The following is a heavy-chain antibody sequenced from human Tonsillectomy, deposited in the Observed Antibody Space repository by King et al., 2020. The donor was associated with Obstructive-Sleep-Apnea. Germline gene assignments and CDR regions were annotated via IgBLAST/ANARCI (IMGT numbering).Heavy chain of an antibody. J-gene: IGHJ4*02. V-gene: IGHV3-9*01. CDR1: GFTFVVFP. CDR3: ATLPTVVRGVVDYFDY. CDR2: IVWIVVPI. D-gene: IGHD3-10*01. Sequence: VQLVESGGALFQLASSLSFSCPASGFTFVVFPLPWVRQAPGRGLEWFSVIVWIVVPIAFLGFVQGRFSISRDNAKNFLYLQMNSLRPDDTAFYYCATLPTVVRGVVDYFDYWGQGTLVTVSS.